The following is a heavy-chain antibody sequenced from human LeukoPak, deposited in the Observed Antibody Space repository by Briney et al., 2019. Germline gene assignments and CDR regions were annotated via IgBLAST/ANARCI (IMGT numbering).Heavy chain of an antibody. CDR1: GGSISSSYYY. CDR3: AREGAAAGHIDY. Sequence: SETLSLTCTVSGGSISSSYYYWGWIRQPPGKGLEWIGSIYYSGSTYYNPSLKSRVTISVDTSKNQFSLKLRSVTAADTAVYYCAREGAAAGHIDYWGQGTLVTVSS. D-gene: IGHD6-13*01. CDR2: IYYSGST. J-gene: IGHJ4*02. V-gene: IGHV4-39*02.